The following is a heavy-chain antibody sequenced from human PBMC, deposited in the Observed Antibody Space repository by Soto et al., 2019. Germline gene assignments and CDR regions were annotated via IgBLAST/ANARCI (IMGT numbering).Heavy chain of an antibody. V-gene: IGHV4-4*02. D-gene: IGHD6-25*01. Sequence: QVQLQESGPGLVKASGTLSLICAVSGGSISGTYWWTWVRQPPGKGLEWIGEFSHSGRTTYNPSLNSRVTISVDKSKNQFSLNMRSVTAADTAVYYCARVQRGEYYYHGMDVWGQETTVTVAS. CDR2: FSHSGRT. CDR1: GGSISGTYW. J-gene: IGHJ6*02. CDR3: ARVQRGEYYYHGMDV.